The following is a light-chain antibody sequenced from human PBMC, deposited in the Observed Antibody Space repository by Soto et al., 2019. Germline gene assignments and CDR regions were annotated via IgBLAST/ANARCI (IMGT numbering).Light chain of an antibody. J-gene: IGKJ1*01. CDR2: AAS. Sequence: AIQMTQSPSSLSASVGVRVTITCRASQGIRNDLGWYQQKPGKAPKLLIDAASSLQSGVPSRFSGSGSGPDFTLTISSLQPEDFATYYCLQDYNYPWTFGQGTKVEIK. V-gene: IGKV1-6*01. CDR1: QGIRND. CDR3: LQDYNYPWT.